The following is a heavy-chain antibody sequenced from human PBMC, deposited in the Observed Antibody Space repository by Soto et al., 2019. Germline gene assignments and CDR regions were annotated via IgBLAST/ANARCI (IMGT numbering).Heavy chain of an antibody. V-gene: IGHV1-18*01. J-gene: IGHJ4*02. Sequence: QVHLVQSGAEVKKPGASVKVSCKGSGYGFTTYGITWVRQAPGQGLEWMAWISAHNGNTNYAQKLQGRVTVTRDTSTITAFMELRSRRSDDTAVYYCARGRYGDYWGQGALVTVSS. CDR1: GYGFTTYG. CDR2: ISAHNGNT. D-gene: IGHD1-1*01. CDR3: ARGRYGDY.